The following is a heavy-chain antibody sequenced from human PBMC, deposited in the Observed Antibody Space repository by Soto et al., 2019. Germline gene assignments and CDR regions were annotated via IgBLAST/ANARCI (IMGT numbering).Heavy chain of an antibody. Sequence: GGSLRLSCAASGFTFSSYAMHWVRQAPGKGLEWVAVISYDGSNKYYADSVKGRFTISRDNSKNTLYLQMNSLRAEDTAVYYCARDFRVVTYVDYWGQGTLVTVSS. J-gene: IGHJ4*02. CDR1: GFTFSSYA. V-gene: IGHV3-30-3*01. CDR2: ISYDGSNK. D-gene: IGHD3-22*01. CDR3: ARDFRVVTYVDY.